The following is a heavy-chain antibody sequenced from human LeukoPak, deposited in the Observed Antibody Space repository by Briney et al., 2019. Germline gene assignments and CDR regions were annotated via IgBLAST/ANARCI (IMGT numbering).Heavy chain of an antibody. J-gene: IGHJ2*01. CDR2: IKQDGSER. D-gene: IGHD3-22*01. Sequence: GGPLRLSCAASGFIFSSYWMSWVRQAPGKGLEWVTNIKQDGSERYYADSVKGRFTISRDNAKNSLYLQMNSLRAEDTAVYYCAGSDTIGYLPREWDYWYFDRWGRGTLVTVSS. V-gene: IGHV3-7*01. CDR3: AGSDTIGYLPREWDYWYFDR. CDR1: GFIFSSYW.